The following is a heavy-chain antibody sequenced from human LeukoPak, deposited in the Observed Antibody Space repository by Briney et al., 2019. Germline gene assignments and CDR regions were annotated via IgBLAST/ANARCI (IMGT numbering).Heavy chain of an antibody. Sequence: PSQTLSPTCTASGGSISSGSYYWSWIRQPAGKGLEWIGRIYTSGSTNYNPSLKSRVTISVDTSKNQFSLKLSSVTAADTAVYYCAREGVGYCSGGSCYWFDPWGQGTLVTVSS. J-gene: IGHJ5*02. CDR2: IYTSGST. V-gene: IGHV4-61*02. CDR1: GGSISSGSYY. D-gene: IGHD2-15*01. CDR3: AREGVGYCSGGSCYWFDP.